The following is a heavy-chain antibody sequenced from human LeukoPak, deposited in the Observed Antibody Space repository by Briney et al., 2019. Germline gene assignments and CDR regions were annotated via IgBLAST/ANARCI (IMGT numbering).Heavy chain of an antibody. J-gene: IGHJ6*02. CDR3: ARMYCSSTSCKSGYKYYYYGMDV. V-gene: IGHV1-69*04. CDR2: IIPILGIA. CDR1: GGTFSSYA. D-gene: IGHD2-2*01. Sequence: ASVKVSCKASGGTFSSYAISWVRQAPGQGLEWMGRIIPILGIANYAQKFQGRVTITADKSTSTAYMELSSLRSEDTAVYYCARMYCSSTSCKSGYKYYYYGMDVWGQGTTVTVSS.